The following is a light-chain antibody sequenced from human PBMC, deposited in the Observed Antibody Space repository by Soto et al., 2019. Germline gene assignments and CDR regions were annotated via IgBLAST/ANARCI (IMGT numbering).Light chain of an antibody. J-gene: IGKJ5*01. CDR1: QSVGGSS. V-gene: IGKV3-11*01. CDR3: QQRSNWPPIP. CDR2: DAS. Sequence: EIVFTHYPGTLSLSPRARATLSCRASQSVGGSSLAWYQQRPGQAPRLLIYDASNRATGIPARFSGSGSGTDFTLTISSLEPEDFAVYYCQQRSNWPPIPFGQGTRLAIK.